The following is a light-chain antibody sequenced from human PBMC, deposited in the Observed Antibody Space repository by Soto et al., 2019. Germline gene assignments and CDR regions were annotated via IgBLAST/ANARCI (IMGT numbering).Light chain of an antibody. J-gene: IGKJ5*01. CDR2: AAS. Sequence: DFQITESPSSLSASGGYTLTLTCRASQGFTNYLAWYQQKPGKAPKLLIYAASTLQSGVPPRFSGSGSGTHFTLTISSLQPEDAATYYCQKYNTAPYTFGQGTRLEIK. CDR3: QKYNTAPYT. CDR1: QGFTNY. V-gene: IGKV1-27*01.